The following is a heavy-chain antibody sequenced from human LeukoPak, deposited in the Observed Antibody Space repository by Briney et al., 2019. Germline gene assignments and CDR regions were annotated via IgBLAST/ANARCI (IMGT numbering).Heavy chain of an antibody. CDR2: MYMSGST. V-gene: IGHV4-4*07. CDR1: GGSPRRYY. D-gene: IGHD3-10*02. J-gene: IGHJ6*03. Sequence: SETLSLTCTVSGGSPRRYYWSWLRQPAGKGLEGIGRMYMSGSTNYNPSLKSRVTISVDTSKNQFSLKLSSVTAADTAVYYCARSSCKWSGDCYYHYMDVWGRGTTVTISS. CDR3: ARSSCKWSGDCYYHYMDV.